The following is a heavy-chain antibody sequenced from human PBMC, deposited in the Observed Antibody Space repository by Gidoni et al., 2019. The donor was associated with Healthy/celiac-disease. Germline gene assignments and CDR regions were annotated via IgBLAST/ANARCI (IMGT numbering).Heavy chain of an antibody. V-gene: IGHV4-34*01. Sequence: QVQLQQWGAGLLKPSEPLSLTCAVDGGSFSGSYWTRLRQLPGMGLGLCGENRNRGTPRQPPGKGLEWIGEIKHSGSTNYNPSLKSRVTISVDTSKNQFSLKLSSVTAADTAVYYCARGHRSSSSRGASGSFLHCFDPWGQGTLVTVSS. CDR2: IKHSGST. J-gene: IGHJ5*02. CDR3: ARGHRSSSSRGASGSFLHCFDP. D-gene: IGHD1-26*01. CDR1: GGSFSGSY.